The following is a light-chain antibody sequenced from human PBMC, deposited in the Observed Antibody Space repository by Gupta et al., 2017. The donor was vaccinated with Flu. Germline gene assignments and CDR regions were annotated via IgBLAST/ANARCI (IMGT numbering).Light chain of an antibody. CDR3: QHYNNWPFT. CDR2: ATS. J-gene: IGKJ3*01. CDR1: QSVGSS. V-gene: IGKV3-15*01. Sequence: ERVLTQSPATLSASPGERVILSSRASQSVGSSLAWYQQRPGQAPRLLIYATSFRATDMPARFSGSGSGTEFTLTINSLQSEDFALYYCQHYNNWPFTFGHGTKVDFK.